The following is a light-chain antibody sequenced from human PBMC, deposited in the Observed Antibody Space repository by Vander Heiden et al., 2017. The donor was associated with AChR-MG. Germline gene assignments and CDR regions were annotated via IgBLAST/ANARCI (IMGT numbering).Light chain of an antibody. V-gene: IGLV1-47*01. CDR3: AAWDDSLSGLL. CDR1: SFTIGSNY. CDR2: RNN. Sequence: QSVLTQPPSASGTPGQRVTRSCSGGSFTIGSNYVYLYQHLPGTAPKLLIFRNNQRPSGVPDRFSGSKSGSSASLAISGLRSEDEADYYCAAWDDSLSGLLFGGGTKLTVL. J-gene: IGLJ2*01.